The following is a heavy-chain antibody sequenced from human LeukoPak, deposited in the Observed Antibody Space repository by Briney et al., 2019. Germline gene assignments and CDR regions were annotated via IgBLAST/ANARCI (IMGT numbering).Heavy chain of an antibody. CDR2: ISYDGSNK. D-gene: IGHD3-16*01. Sequence: GGSVSLSCAASGFTFSSYAMHWVRQAPGKGLEGVAVISYDGSNKYYADSVKGRFTISRDNSKNTLYLQMNSLRAEDTAVYYCARAPGGRGRYWYFDLWGRGTLVTVSS. CDR3: ARAPGGRGRYWYFDL. CDR1: GFTFSSYA. V-gene: IGHV3-30-3*01. J-gene: IGHJ2*01.